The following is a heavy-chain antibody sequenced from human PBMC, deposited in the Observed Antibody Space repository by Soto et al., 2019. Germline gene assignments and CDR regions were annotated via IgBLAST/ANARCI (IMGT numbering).Heavy chain of an antibody. CDR3: ARGRIPSAIFDWFDP. V-gene: IGHV3-33*01. CDR1: GFTFDRYG. D-gene: IGHD2-2*01. Sequence: VGSLRLSCAASGFTFDRYGMHWVRQAPGKGLEWVAVIWSDGSTEYYADSVKGRFTISRDNSKNTMYLQMNSLRGEDTGVYYCARGRIPSAIFDWFDPWGQGTLVTVSS. CDR2: IWSDGSTE. J-gene: IGHJ5*02.